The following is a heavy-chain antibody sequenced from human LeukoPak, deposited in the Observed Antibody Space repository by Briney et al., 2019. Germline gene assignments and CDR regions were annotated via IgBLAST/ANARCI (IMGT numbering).Heavy chain of an antibody. J-gene: IGHJ5*02. D-gene: IGHD6-6*01. CDR2: IIPIFGTA. V-gene: IGHV1-69*01. CDR1: GGTFSSYA. Sequence: SVTVSCKASGGTFSSYAISWVRQAPGQGLEWMGGIIPIFGTANYAQKFQGRVTITADESTSTAYMELRSLRSDDTAVYYCASRGSSSSWFDPWGQGTLVTVSS. CDR3: ASRGSSSSWFDP.